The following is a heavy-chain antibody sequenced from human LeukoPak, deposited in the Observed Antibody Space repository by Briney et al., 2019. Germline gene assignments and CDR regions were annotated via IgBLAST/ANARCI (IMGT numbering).Heavy chain of an antibody. CDR3: ARVRGDSSGYYHFDY. D-gene: IGHD3-22*01. CDR1: GGSFSGYY. V-gene: IGHV4-34*01. J-gene: IGHJ4*02. Sequence: SETLSLTCAVYGGSFSGYYWSWIRQPPGKGLEWIGEINHSGSTNYNPSLKSRVTISVDTSKNQFSLKLSSVIAADTAVYYCARVRGDSSGYYHFDYWGQGTLVTVSS. CDR2: INHSGST.